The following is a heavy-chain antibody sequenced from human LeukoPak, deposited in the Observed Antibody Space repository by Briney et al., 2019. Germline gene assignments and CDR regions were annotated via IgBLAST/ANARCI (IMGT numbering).Heavy chain of an antibody. J-gene: IGHJ4*02. CDR1: GGSISSGGYY. CDR2: IYYSGST. V-gene: IGHV4-31*03. D-gene: IGHD1-26*01. CDR3: ARVSMGGTYYYFDP. Sequence: PSQTLSLTCTVSGGSISSGGYYWSWIRQHPGKGLEWIGYIYYSGSTYYNPSLKSRVTISVDTSKDQFSLKLSSVTAADTAVYYCARVSMGGTYYYFDPWGQGTLVTVSS.